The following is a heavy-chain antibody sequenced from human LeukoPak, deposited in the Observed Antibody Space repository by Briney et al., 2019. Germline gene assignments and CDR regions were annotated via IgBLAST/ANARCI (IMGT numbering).Heavy chain of an antibody. CDR2: INPSGGST. D-gene: IGHD3-10*01. V-gene: IGHV1-46*01. J-gene: IGHJ5*02. CDR3: ASGGSITMGWFDP. CDR1: GYTFTSYG. Sequence: ASVKVSCKASGYTFTSYGISWVRQAPGQGLEWMGIINPSGGSTSYAQKFQGRVTMTRDMSTSTVYMELSSLRSEDTAVYYCASGGSITMGWFDPWGQGTLVTVSS.